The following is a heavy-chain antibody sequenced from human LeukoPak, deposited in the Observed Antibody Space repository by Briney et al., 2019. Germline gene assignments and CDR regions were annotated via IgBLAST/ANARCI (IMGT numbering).Heavy chain of an antibody. V-gene: IGHV1-2*02. CDR3: ARVHATGYFSLDLGY. CDR2: IKHNTGGT. Sequence: ASVRVSCKASGYTFTGYFMHWVRQAPGQGLDWMGWIKHNTGGTKYAQKFQGRVTMTRDTSIGTAYMELSTVTSDDTAVYFCARVHATGYFSLDLGYWGQGTLVTVSS. D-gene: IGHD3-9*01. CDR1: GYTFTGYF. J-gene: IGHJ4*02.